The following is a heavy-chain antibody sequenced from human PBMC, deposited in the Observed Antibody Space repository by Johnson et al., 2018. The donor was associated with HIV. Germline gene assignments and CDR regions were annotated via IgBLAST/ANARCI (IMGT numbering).Heavy chain of an antibody. CDR2: ISWNSGSI. J-gene: IGHJ3*02. CDR1: GFTFDDYA. CDR3: ARSGRIHNNGWYWGGAFDI. V-gene: IGHV3-9*01. D-gene: IGHD6-19*01. Sequence: VESGGGLVQPGRSLRLSCAASGFTFDDYAMHWVRQDPGKGLEWVSGISWNSGSIGYADSVKGRFTISRDNAKNSLYPQMNSLRAEDTAVYYCARSGRIHNNGWYWGGAFDIWGQGTMVTVSS.